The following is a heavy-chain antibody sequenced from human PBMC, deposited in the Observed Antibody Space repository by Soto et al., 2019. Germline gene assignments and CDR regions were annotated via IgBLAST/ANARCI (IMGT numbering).Heavy chain of an antibody. J-gene: IGHJ4*02. CDR1: GGSISSYY. D-gene: IGHD3-10*01. CDR3: ARHNYGSGSTYFDY. Sequence: SETLSLTCTVSGGSISSYYWSWIRQPPGKGLEWMAYIYYSGSTNYNPSLKRRVTRSVDTSKNQFSLKLNSMTAADTAVYYCARHNYGSGSTYFDYWGQGTLVTVSS. V-gene: IGHV4-59*08. CDR2: IYYSGST.